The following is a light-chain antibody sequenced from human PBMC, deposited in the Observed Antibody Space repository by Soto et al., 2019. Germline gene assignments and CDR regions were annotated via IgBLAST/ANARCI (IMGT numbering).Light chain of an antibody. J-gene: IGKJ1*01. CDR1: QSIGRL. CDR3: QQYDNIPPWT. CDR2: DAS. V-gene: IGKV1-5*01. Sequence: DIQMTQSPSTLSASVGDRVTITCRASQSIGRLLAWYQQKPGKAPNLVIYDASILGGGVPPRFSGSGSGTEFTLTITSLQPDDFATYYCQQYDNIPPWTFGQGTKVEIK.